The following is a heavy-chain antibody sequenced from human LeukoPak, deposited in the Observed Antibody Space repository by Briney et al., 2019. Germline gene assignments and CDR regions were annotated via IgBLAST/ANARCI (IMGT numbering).Heavy chain of an antibody. CDR2: INHTGRT. CDR3: AREGSYGCFDY. CDR1: GESFSGYY. Sequence: SETLSLTCAVYGESFSGYYWAWIRQPPGKGLEWIGEINHTGRTNYKPSLKSRVTISVDSSKNQFSLKLSSVTAADTAVYYCAREGSYGCFDYWGQGTLVTVSS. V-gene: IGHV4-34*01. D-gene: IGHD1-26*01. J-gene: IGHJ4*02.